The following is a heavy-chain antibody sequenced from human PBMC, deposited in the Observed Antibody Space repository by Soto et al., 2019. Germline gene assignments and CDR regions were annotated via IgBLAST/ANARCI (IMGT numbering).Heavy chain of an antibody. CDR3: PRRLTMVRGALDY. Sequence: TGESLKISCKGSGYSFTSYWIGWVRQMPGKGLEWMGIIYPGDSDTRYSPSFQGQVTISADKSINTAYLQWSSLKASDTAMYYCPRRLTMVRGALDYWGQGTLVTVSS. V-gene: IGHV5-51*01. CDR1: GYSFTSYW. J-gene: IGHJ4*02. CDR2: IYPGDSDT. D-gene: IGHD3-10*01.